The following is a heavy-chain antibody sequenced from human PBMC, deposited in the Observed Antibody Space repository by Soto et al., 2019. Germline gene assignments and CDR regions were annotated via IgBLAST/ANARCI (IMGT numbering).Heavy chain of an antibody. CDR1: GGTFNKYA. V-gene: IGHV1-69*01. CDR3: ARGVHYDSSGYYYFY. D-gene: IGHD3-22*01. Sequence: QVQLVQSGAEVKKNGSSVKVSCKASGGTFNKYAISWVRQAPGQGLEWMGGIIPIFGTANYAKNFQGRVTITADEYTSTAYMELRSLRSKDTAVYYCARGVHYDSSGYYYFYWGQGTLVTVSS. CDR2: IIPIFGTA. J-gene: IGHJ4*02.